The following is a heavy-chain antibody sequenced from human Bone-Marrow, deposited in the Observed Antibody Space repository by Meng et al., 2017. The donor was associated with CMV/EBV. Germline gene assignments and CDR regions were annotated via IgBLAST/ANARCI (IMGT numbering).Heavy chain of an antibody. CDR3: AKDIGGSYYYDSGTYTNYYGMDV. Sequence: GGSLRLSCAASGFTFSNAWMSWVRQAPGKGLEWVGRIKSKTDGGTTDYAAPVKGRFTISRDDSKNTLYLQMNSLKTEDTAVYYCAKDIGGSYYYDSGTYTNYYGMDVWGQGTTVTVSS. CDR1: GFTFSNAW. CDR2: IKSKTDGGTT. D-gene: IGHD3-10*01. V-gene: IGHV3-15*01. J-gene: IGHJ6*02.